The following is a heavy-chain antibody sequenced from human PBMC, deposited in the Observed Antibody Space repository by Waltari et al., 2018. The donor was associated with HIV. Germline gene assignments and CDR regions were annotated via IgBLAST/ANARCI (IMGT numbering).Heavy chain of an antibody. D-gene: IGHD3-16*01. CDR1: GVSISAFY. CDR3: VKSTLLGVMPADYFDV. CDR2: MYVGGSP. Sequence: VQLPESCPGLVRPSSTLALTGIVYGVSISAFYCSWYRQIVAKNGNVANKWEWLGRMYVGGSPDYRGGGKNRLTMSTDTSKNQVSLRLKSVTAADTAMYYCVKSTLLGVMPADYFDVWGPGPLVTVAS. V-gene: IGHV4-4*07. J-gene: IGHJ4*02.